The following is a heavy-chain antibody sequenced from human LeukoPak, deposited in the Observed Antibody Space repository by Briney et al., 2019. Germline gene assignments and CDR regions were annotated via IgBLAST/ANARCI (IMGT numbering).Heavy chain of an antibody. Sequence: ASVKVSCKASGYTFTSYAMHWVRQAPGQRLEWMGWINAGNGNTKYSQKFQGRVTITRDTSASTAYMELSSLRSEDTAVYYCAKDVRFEPEGAFDIWGQGTMVTVSS. D-gene: IGHD1-14*01. CDR3: AKDVRFEPEGAFDI. V-gene: IGHV1-3*01. CDR1: GYTFTSYA. CDR2: INAGNGNT. J-gene: IGHJ3*02.